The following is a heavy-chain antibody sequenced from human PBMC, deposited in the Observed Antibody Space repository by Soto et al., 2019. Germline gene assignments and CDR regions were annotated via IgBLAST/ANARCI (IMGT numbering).Heavy chain of an antibody. D-gene: IGHD3-3*01. V-gene: IGHV3-23*01. CDR2: ISGSGGST. CDR3: AKDIRDHDFWSGYSSCAFDI. CDR1: GFTFSSYA. Sequence: GGSLRLSCAASGFTFSSYAMSWVRQAPGKGLEWVSAISGSGGSTYYADSVKGRFTISRDNSKNTLYLQMNSLRAEDTAVYYCAKDIRDHDFWSGYSSCAFDIWGQGTMVTVSS. J-gene: IGHJ3*02.